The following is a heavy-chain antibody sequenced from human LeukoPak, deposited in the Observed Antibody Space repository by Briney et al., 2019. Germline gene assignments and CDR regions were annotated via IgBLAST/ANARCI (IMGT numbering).Heavy chain of an antibody. J-gene: IGHJ4*02. CDR3: ARAYGTGWYQAVEY. V-gene: IGHV3-74*01. CDR1: GFTLSNYW. Sequence: PGGSLRLSCAASGFTLSNYWMHWVRQAPGKGLVWVARINNDESDTNYADSVRGRFTVSRDNAKNTLYLQMTSLKVEDTAIYYCARAYGTGWYQAVEYWGQGVLVTVSS. CDR2: INNDESDT. D-gene: IGHD6-19*01.